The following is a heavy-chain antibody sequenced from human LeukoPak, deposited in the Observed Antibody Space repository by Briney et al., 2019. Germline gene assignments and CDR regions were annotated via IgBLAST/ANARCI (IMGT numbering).Heavy chain of an antibody. V-gene: IGHV3-9*01. CDR2: ISWNSGSI. J-gene: IGHJ4*02. CDR3: AKDTKYYYDSSGYFDY. Sequence: GGSLTLSCAASGFTFDDYAMHWVRHAPGKGLEWVSGISWNSGSIGYADSVKGRFTISRDNAKNSLYLQMNSLRAEDTALYYCAKDTKYYYDSSGYFDYWGQGTLVTVSS. CDR1: GFTFDDYA. D-gene: IGHD3-22*01.